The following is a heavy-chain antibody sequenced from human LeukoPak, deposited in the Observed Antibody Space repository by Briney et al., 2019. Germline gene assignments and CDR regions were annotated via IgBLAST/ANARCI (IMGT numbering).Heavy chain of an antibody. CDR3: AREIGYCSDGSCYRGWFDP. CDR2: IHDGDTT. J-gene: IGHJ5*02. Sequence: PGGSLRLSCAVSGFTVSANYMTWVRQAPGKGLEWVSVIHDGDTTYYAGSVKGRFTISRDNSKNTLYLQMNSLRAEDTAVYYCAREIGYCSDGSCYRGWFDPWGQGTPVTVSS. D-gene: IGHD2-15*01. V-gene: IGHV3-53*01. CDR1: GFTVSANY.